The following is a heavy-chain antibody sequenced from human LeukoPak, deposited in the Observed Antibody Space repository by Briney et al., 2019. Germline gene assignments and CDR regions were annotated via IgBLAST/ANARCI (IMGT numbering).Heavy chain of an antibody. CDR2: ISGSGGST. CDR3: ARDHEYCTNGVCYPVCYY. V-gene: IGHV3-23*01. D-gene: IGHD2-8*01. Sequence: GGSLRLSCAASGFTFSSYAMSWVRQAPGKGLEWVSAISGSGGSTYYADSVKGRFTISRDNSKNTLYLQMNSLRAEDTAVYYCARDHEYCTNGVCYPVCYYWGQGILVTVS. CDR1: GFTFSSYA. J-gene: IGHJ4*02.